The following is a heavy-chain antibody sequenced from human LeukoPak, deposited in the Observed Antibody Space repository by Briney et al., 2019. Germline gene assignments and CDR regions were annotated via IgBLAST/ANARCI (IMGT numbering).Heavy chain of an antibody. V-gene: IGHV4-59*11. J-gene: IGHJ6*03. Sequence: PSETLSLTCTVSGGSISSHYWSWIRQPPGKGLEWIGYIYYSGSTNYNPSLKSRVTISVDTSKNQFSLKLSSVTAADTAVYYCASFIAAAGTYYCYYYMDVWGKGTTVTVSS. CDR3: ASFIAAAGTYYCYYYMDV. CDR2: IYYSGST. CDR1: GGSISSHY. D-gene: IGHD6-13*01.